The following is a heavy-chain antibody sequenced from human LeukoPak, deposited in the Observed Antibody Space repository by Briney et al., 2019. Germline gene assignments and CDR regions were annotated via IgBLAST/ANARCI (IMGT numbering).Heavy chain of an antibody. CDR2: LYISGIT. J-gene: IGHJ3*02. Sequence: SETLSLTCTVSGGAISDYYWSWIRKSAGMGLEWIGRLYISGITNYNPSLKSRVTMSLDTSKNQFSLRLTSVTSADTAVYYCARVGGYPLGAFDIWGQGTMVTVSS. V-gene: IGHV4-4*07. D-gene: IGHD3-22*01. CDR3: ARVGGYPLGAFDI. CDR1: GGAISDYY.